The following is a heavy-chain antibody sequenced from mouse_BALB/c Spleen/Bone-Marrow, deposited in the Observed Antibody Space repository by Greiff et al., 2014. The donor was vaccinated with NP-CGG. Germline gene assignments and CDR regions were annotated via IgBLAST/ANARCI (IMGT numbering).Heavy chain of an antibody. CDR3: AREMVTGFAY. V-gene: IGHV5-6-5*01. D-gene: IGHD2-2*01. Sequence: EVKLMESGGGLVKPGGSLKLSCAASGFTFSSYAMSWVRQTPEKRLEWVASISSGGSTYYPDSVKGRFTISRDNARNILYLQMGSLRSEDTAMYYCAREMVTGFAYWGQGTLVTVSA. CDR2: ISSGGST. CDR1: GFTFSSYA. J-gene: IGHJ3*01.